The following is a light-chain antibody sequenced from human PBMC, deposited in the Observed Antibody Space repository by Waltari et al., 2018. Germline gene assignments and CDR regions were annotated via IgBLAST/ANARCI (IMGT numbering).Light chain of an antibody. J-gene: IGKJ1*01. CDR1: DSISYLV. CDR2: DVS. V-gene: IGKV3D-20*01. Sequence: EVVLTQSPGTLSLSPGESVTLSCGARDSISYLVGWYQQRPGLPPRLIVFDVSKRVTGVPDRFSGRGSGSDFTLTVNRLEPEDFAVYYCQQYSSSPWTFGQGTKLE. CDR3: QQYSSSPWT.